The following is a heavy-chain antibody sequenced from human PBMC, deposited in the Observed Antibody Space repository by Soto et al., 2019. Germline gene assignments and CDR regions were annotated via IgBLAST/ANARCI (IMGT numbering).Heavy chain of an antibody. D-gene: IGHD3-22*01. Sequence: NPSETLSLTCAVYGGSFSGYYWTWIRQPPGKGLEWIGEINHSGSTNNNPSFKSRATISVDTSKNQFSLKLSSMTAADTAAYYCASGISMRVLVQGDAPDKYYLDSWGQGTLVTVS. CDR2: INHSGST. CDR3: ASGISMRVLVQGDAPDKYYLDS. J-gene: IGHJ4*02. CDR1: GGSFSGYY. V-gene: IGHV4-34*04.